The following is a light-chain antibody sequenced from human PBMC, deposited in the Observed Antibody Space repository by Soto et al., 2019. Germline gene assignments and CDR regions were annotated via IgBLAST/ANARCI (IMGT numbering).Light chain of an antibody. CDR2: DAS. V-gene: IGKV3-11*01. Sequence: EIVLTQSPATLSLSPGERYPLSCMASQSVRRSLAWYQQHPGQAPRLLIYDASNRATGITARFSGSGSGTDFTLTISSLEAKDFAVYYCQQRSNWPGTVGQGTQVDIK. CDR3: QQRSNWPGT. CDR1: QSVRRS. J-gene: IGKJ1*01.